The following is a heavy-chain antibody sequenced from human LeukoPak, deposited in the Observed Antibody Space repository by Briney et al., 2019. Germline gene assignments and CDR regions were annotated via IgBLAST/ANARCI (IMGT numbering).Heavy chain of an antibody. CDR3: PGGWERLNSGSYYYYYMDV. J-gene: IGHJ6*03. D-gene: IGHD1-26*01. Sequence: SVKVSCKASGFTFTSSAVQWVRQARGQRLEWIGWIVVGSGNTKYAQKDQERATITRYMSTSTGYTALSSLRSADSAVYYCPGGWERLNSGSYYYYYMDVWGKGTTVTVSS. CDR1: GFTFTSSA. CDR2: IVVGSGNT. V-gene: IGHV1-58*01.